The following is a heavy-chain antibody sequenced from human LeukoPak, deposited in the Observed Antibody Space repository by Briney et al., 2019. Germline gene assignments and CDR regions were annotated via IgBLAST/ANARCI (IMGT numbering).Heavy chain of an antibody. CDR1: GYTFSDYY. J-gene: IGHJ4*02. CDR3: ARDWDTAMDATDY. D-gene: IGHD5-18*01. Sequence: GASVKVSCKTSGYTFSDYYIHWIRQAPGQGLEWVGWINPNSGDTNYAQKFQGRVTMTRDTSISTAYMELSRLRSDDTAVYYCARDWDTAMDATDYWGQETLVTVSS. CDR2: INPNSGDT. V-gene: IGHV1-2*02.